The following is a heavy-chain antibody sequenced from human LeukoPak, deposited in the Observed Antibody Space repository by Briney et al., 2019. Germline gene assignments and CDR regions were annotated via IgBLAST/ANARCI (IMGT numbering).Heavy chain of an antibody. CDR1: GGSFSGYY. CDR3: ARGPWFDP. J-gene: IGHJ5*02. Sequence: SETLSLTCAVYGGSFSGYYWSWIRQPPGKGLEWIGEINHSGSTNYNPSLKSRVTISVDTSKNQFSLKLSSVTAADTAVYYCARGPWFDPWGQGTLVTVSS. V-gene: IGHV4-34*01. CDR2: INHSGST.